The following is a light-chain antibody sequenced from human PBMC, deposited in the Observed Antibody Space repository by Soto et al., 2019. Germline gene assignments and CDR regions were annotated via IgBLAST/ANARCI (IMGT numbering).Light chain of an antibody. CDR1: QDIDNH. Sequence: DIQMTQSPSSLSASLGDRVTITCRASQDIDNHLAWYQQKPGKAPESLIYGASSLESGVPSKFSGSRSGTDFTLTISSLQPEDSAVYYCQQYHAYPLSFGGGTKVEIK. V-gene: IGKV1-16*02. CDR3: QQYHAYPLS. J-gene: IGKJ4*01. CDR2: GAS.